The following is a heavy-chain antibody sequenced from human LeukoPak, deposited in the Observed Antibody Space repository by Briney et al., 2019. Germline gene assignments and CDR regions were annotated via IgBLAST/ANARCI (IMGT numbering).Heavy chain of an antibody. Sequence: GGSLRLSCAASGFTFSSYSMNWVRQAPGKGLEWVSSISSTSSFIYYADSLKGRFTISRDNAKNSLYLQMSSLKAEDTALYYCTIGHYGDYTWRQGILVTVSS. CDR3: TIGHYGDYT. CDR2: ISSTSSFI. CDR1: GFTFSSYS. V-gene: IGHV3-21*01. J-gene: IGHJ4*02. D-gene: IGHD4-17*01.